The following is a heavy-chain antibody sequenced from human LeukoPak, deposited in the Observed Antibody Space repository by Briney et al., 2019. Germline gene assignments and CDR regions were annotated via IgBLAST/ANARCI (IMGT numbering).Heavy chain of an antibody. CDR1: RFTSRGYA. CDR3: AEAPSKDHWYFDL. CDR2: MSGSGGST. J-gene: IGHJ2*01. Sequence: GSLRLSSAASRFTSRGYAMSWVSQTPREGVWRVSAMSGSGGSTYYADSVKGRFTISRDNSKNTLYLQMNSLRAEDTAVYYCAEAPSKDHWYFDLWGRGTLVTVSS. V-gene: IGHV3-23*01.